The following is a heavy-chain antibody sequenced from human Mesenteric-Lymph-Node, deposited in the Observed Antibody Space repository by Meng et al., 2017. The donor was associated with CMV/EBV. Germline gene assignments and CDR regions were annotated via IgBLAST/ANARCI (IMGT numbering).Heavy chain of an antibody. D-gene: IGHD3-3*01. J-gene: IGHJ3*02. CDR3: ASPFSIFGVARDI. CDR1: GGSFRGYY. Sequence: SETLSLTCAVYGGSFRGYYWSWIRQPPGKGLVWIGEINHSGSTNYNPSLKSRVTISVDTSKNQFSLKLSSVTAADTAVYYCASPFSIFGVARDIWGQGTMVTVSS. CDR2: INHSGST. V-gene: IGHV4-34*01.